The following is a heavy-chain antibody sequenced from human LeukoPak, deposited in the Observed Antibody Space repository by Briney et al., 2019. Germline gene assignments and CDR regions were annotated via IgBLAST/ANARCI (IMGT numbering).Heavy chain of an antibody. CDR2: IRPSGST. V-gene: IGHV1-46*01. CDR3: AREGPETYNFDF. CDR1: GYTFTSNH. D-gene: IGHD5-18*01. Sequence: ASVKISCKASGYTFTSNHIHWVRQAPGQGLEYMGIIRPSGSTAYAQKFQGRVTMTRDTSTSAVYMELSSLRSEDTAVYYCAREGPETYNFDFWGQGTQVTVSS. J-gene: IGHJ4*02.